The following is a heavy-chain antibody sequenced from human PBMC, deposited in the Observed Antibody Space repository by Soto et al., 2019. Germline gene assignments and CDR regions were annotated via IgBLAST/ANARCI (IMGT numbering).Heavy chain of an antibody. CDR2: ISGSGGST. CDR1: GFTFSSYA. V-gene: IGHV3-23*01. J-gene: IGHJ6*02. CDR3: TRISSFRATSMVRTPLFMDV. Sequence: PGGSLRLSCAASGFTFSSYAMSWVRQAPGKGLEWVSAISGSGGSTYYADSVKGRFTISRDNSKNTAYLQMNSLKTEDTAVYYCTRISSFRATSMVRTPLFMDVWGQGTTVTVSS. D-gene: IGHD3-10*01.